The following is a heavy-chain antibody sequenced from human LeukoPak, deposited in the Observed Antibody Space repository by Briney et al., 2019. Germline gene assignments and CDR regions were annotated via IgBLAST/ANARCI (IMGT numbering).Heavy chain of an antibody. Sequence: GGSLRLSCAASGFTFSSYAMHWVRQAPGKGLEWVAVISYDGSNKYYADSVKGRFTISRDNSKNTLYLQMNSLRAEDTAVYYCAREWMGATAGGYYGMDVWGQGTTVTVSS. CDR2: ISYDGSNK. CDR1: GFTFSSYA. D-gene: IGHD1-26*01. CDR3: AREWMGATAGGYYGMDV. V-gene: IGHV3-30-3*01. J-gene: IGHJ6*02.